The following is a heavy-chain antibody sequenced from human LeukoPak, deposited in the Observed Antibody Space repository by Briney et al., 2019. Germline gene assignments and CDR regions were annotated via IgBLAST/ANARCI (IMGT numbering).Heavy chain of an antibody. D-gene: IGHD5-18*01. CDR1: GFIFSSYA. CDR3: ARAGAYTYGDLTFDI. CDR2: ISYDASNK. Sequence: SGGSLRLSCAASGFIFSSYAMHWVRQAPGKGLEWVAVISYDASNKYYADSVKGRFTISRDNSKNTLYLQMSSLRTEDTALYFCARAGAYTYGDLTFDIWGQGTMVIVSS. J-gene: IGHJ3*02. V-gene: IGHV3-30*04.